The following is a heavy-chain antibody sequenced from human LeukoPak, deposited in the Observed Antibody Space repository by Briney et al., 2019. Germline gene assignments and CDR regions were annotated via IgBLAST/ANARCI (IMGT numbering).Heavy chain of an antibody. CDR3: ARDPAGSGSYFPY. CDR2: IIPILGIA. CDR1: GGTFSSYA. V-gene: IGHV1-69*04. D-gene: IGHD1-26*01. Sequence: ASVKVSCKASGGTFSSYAISWVRQAPGQGLEWMGRIIPILGIANYAQKFQGRVTITADKSTSTAYMELSSLRSEDTAVYYCARDPAGSGSYFPYWGQGTLVTVSS. J-gene: IGHJ4*02.